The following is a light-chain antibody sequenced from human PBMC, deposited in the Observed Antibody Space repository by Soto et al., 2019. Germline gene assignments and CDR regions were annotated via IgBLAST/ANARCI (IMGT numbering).Light chain of an antibody. Sequence: DIQMTQSPSTLSASVGDRVTITCWASQSISSWLAWYQQKPGKAPKLLIYKASSLESGVPSRFSGSGSGTEFTLTISSLQPDDFATYYCQQYNSYSLYTFGQGTKVDIK. CDR2: KAS. CDR1: QSISSW. V-gene: IGKV1-5*03. J-gene: IGKJ2*01. CDR3: QQYNSYSLYT.